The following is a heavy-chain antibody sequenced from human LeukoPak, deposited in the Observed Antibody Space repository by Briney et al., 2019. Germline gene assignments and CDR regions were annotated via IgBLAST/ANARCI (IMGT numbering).Heavy chain of an antibody. CDR3: ARSYRFYYFDY. CDR1: GGSIGSSSYY. D-gene: IGHD2/OR15-2a*01. V-gene: IGHV4-39*07. CDR2: IYYSGST. J-gene: IGHJ4*02. Sequence: SETLSLTCTVSGGSIGSSSYYWGWIRQPPGKGLEWIGSIYYSGSTYYNPSLKSRVTISVDTSKNQFSLKLSSVTAADTAVYYCARSYRFYYFDYWGQGTLVTVSS.